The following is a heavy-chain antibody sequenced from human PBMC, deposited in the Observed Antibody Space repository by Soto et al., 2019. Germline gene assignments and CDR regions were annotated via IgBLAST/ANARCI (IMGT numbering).Heavy chain of an antibody. V-gene: IGHV1-58*01. Sequence: SVKVSCKASGFTFTSSAVQWVRQARGQRLEWIGWIVVGSGNTNYAQKFQERVTITRDMSTSTAYMELSSLRSEDTAVYYCAAVSKTDGYTNFDYWGQGTLVTVPQ. CDR3: AAVSKTDGYTNFDY. CDR1: GFTFTSSA. D-gene: IGHD5-12*01. J-gene: IGHJ4*02. CDR2: IVVGSGNT.